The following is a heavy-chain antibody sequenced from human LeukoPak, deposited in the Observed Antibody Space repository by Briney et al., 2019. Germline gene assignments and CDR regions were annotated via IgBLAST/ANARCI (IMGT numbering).Heavy chain of an antibody. D-gene: IGHD2-2*01. Sequence: GASVRVSCKDCGYTFTSYDSNWLRQATGQGLEWMGWMNPNSGNTGYAQKFQGRVTMTRNTSISTAYMELSSLRSEDTAVYYCASRKYQLLFGYYYYYMDVWGKGTTVTVSS. CDR1: GYTFTSYD. CDR2: MNPNSGNT. V-gene: IGHV1-8*01. CDR3: ASRKYQLLFGYYYYYMDV. J-gene: IGHJ6*03.